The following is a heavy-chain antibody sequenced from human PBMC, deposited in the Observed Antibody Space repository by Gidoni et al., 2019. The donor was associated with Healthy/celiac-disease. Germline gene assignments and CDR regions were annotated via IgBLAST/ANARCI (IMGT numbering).Heavy chain of an antibody. J-gene: IGHJ4*02. D-gene: IGHD3-10*01. CDR1: GYTFTGYY. Sequence: QVQLVQSGAEVKKPGASVKVSCKASGYTFTGYYMHWVRQAPGQGLEWMGWINPNSGGTNYAQKFQGRVTMTRDTSISTAYMELSRLRSDDTAVYYCARGRVTMVRGVPYYFDYWGQGTLVTVSS. V-gene: IGHV1-2*02. CDR2: INPNSGGT. CDR3: ARGRVTMVRGVPYYFDY.